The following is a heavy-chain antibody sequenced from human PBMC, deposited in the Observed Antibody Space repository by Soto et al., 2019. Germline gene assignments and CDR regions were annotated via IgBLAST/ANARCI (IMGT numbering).Heavy chain of an antibody. CDR1: GFTFSSYA. V-gene: IGHV3-23*01. CDR2: VSYSGGGT. CDR3: VKDKGSTVSPSDYYYNGMDV. D-gene: IGHD4-17*01. Sequence: EVQLLESGGGLVQPGGSLRLSCVASGFTFSSYAMHWVRQAPGKGLEWVSGVSYSGGGTYHADSVKGRLTISRHKSKNTLYLQMGSLRAEDTAVYYCVKDKGSTVSPSDYYYNGMDVWGQGTTVTVS. J-gene: IGHJ6*02.